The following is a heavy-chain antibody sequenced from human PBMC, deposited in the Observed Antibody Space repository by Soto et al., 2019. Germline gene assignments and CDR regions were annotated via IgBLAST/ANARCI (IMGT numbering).Heavy chain of an antibody. D-gene: IGHD3-9*01. Sequence: PSETLSLTCTVSGGSISSYYWSWIRQPPGKGLEWIGYIYYSGSTNYNPSLKSRVTISVDTSKNQFSLKLSSVTAADTAVYYCARGYYDILTGSLDVWGQGTTVTVSS. V-gene: IGHV4-59*01. CDR1: GGSISSYY. J-gene: IGHJ6*02. CDR2: IYYSGST. CDR3: ARGYYDILTGSLDV.